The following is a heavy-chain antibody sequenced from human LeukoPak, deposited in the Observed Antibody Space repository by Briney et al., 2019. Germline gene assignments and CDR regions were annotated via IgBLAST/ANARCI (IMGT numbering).Heavy chain of an antibody. CDR2: INHSGST. D-gene: IGHD2-2*03. CDR1: GGSFSGYY. J-gene: IGHJ6*02. CDR3: ARVDVGYCSSTSCYGDYYYYYGMDV. Sequence: PSETLSLTCAVYGGSFSGYYWSWIRQPPGKGLEWIGEINHSGSTNYNPSLKSRVTISVDTSQTQFSLTLSSVTAADTAVYYCARVDVGYCSSTSCYGDYYYYYGMDVWGQGTTVTVSS. V-gene: IGHV4-34*01.